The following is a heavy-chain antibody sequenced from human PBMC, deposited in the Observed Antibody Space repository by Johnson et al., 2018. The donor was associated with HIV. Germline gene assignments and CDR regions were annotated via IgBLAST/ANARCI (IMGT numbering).Heavy chain of an antibody. Sequence: EQLVESGGGLIQPGGSLRLSCAASGFTVSSKYMSWVRQAPGKGLEWVSVIYTGVNAYYADSVKGRFTISRHNSKNTLYLQVDSLRVEDTAVYYCAKDAVTDDAFDIWGQGTMVTVSS. D-gene: IGHD4-17*01. CDR2: IYTGVNA. CDR3: AKDAVTDDAFDI. V-gene: IGHV3-53*01. CDR1: GFTVSSKY. J-gene: IGHJ3*02.